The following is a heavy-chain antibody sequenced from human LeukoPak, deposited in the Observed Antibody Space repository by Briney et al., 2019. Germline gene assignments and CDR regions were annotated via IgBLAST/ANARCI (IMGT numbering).Heavy chain of an antibody. Sequence: GESLKTSCKGSGYSFTSHWIGWVRQMPGKGLEWMGIIYPGDSDTRYSPSFQGQVTISADKSISTAYLQWSSLKASDTAMYYCATGYRSSWYYFDYWGQGTLVTVSS. CDR3: ATGYRSSWYYFDY. D-gene: IGHD6-13*01. CDR1: GYSFTSHW. CDR2: IYPGDSDT. V-gene: IGHV5-51*01. J-gene: IGHJ4*02.